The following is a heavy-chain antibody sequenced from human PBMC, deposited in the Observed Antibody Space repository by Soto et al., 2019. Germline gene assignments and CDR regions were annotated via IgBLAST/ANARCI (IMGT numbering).Heavy chain of an antibody. CDR1: GDSITSDIYY. J-gene: IGHJ4*02. CDR3: ARGDFGEFFFDY. D-gene: IGHD3-10*01. Sequence: QVQLQESGPGPVRPSQTLSLTCTVSGDSITSDIYYWNWIRQHPGKGLEWLGYIYYSGSTNYNPSLKSRVTISVDTSKNQFSLKLSSVTAADTAVYYCARGDFGEFFFDYWGQGTLVTVSS. CDR2: IYYSGST. V-gene: IGHV4-31*03.